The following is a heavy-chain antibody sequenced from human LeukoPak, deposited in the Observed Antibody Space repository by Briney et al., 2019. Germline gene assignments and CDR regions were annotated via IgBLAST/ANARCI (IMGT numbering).Heavy chain of an antibody. V-gene: IGHV4-39*07. J-gene: IGHJ6*02. D-gene: IGHD5-24*01. Sequence: SETLSLTCTVSGGSISGSSYYWGWIRQPPGKGLEWIGSIYYSGSTYYNPSLKSRVTISVDTSKNQFSLKLNSVTAADTAVYYCARDSADGYYYYGMDVWGQGATVTVSS. CDR1: GGSISGSSYY. CDR2: IYYSGST. CDR3: ARDSADGYYYYGMDV.